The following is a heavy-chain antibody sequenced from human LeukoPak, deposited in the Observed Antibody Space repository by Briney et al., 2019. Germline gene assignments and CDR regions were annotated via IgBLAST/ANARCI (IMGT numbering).Heavy chain of an antibody. CDR3: ARDIAAAGTNWFDP. Sequence: SETLSLTCTVSGGSVSIGSYYWSWIRQPPGKGMEWIGYIYYSGSTNYNPSLKSRVTISVDTSKNQFSLKLSSVTAADTAVYYCARDIAAAGTNWFDPWGQGTLVTVSS. D-gene: IGHD6-13*01. V-gene: IGHV4-61*01. CDR1: GGSVSIGSYY. CDR2: IYYSGST. J-gene: IGHJ5*02.